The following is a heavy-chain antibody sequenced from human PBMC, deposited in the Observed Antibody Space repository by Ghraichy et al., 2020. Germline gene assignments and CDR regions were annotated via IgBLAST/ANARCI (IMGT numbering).Heavy chain of an antibody. CDR2: IYYSGST. Sequence: SETLSLTCTVSGGSISSGGYYWSWIRQHPGKGLEWIGYIYYSGSTYYNPSLKSRVTISVDTSKNQFSLKLSSVTAADTAVYYCARDLAGGPYCSGGSCYESNWFDPWGQGTLITVSS. V-gene: IGHV4-31*03. CDR3: ARDLAGGPYCSGGSCYESNWFDP. D-gene: IGHD2-15*01. J-gene: IGHJ5*02. CDR1: GGSISSGGYY.